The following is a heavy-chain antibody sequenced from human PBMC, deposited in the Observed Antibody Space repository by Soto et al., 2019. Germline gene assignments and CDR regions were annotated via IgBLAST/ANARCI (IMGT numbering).Heavy chain of an antibody. D-gene: IGHD2-2*01. CDR2: IYYSGST. CDR3: ARGPVVPAATYYFDY. J-gene: IGHJ4*02. V-gene: IGHV4-31*03. CDR1: GGSISSGGYY. Sequence: QVQLQESGPGLVKPSQTLSLTCTVSGGSISSGGYYWSWIRQHPGKGLEWIGYIYYSGSTYYNPSLKSRVTISVDTSKNQFSLKLSSVTAADTAVYYCARGPVVPAATYYFDYWGQGTLVTVSS.